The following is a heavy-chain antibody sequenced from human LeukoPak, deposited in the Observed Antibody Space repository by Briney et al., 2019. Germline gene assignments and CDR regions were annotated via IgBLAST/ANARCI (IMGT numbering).Heavy chain of an antibody. D-gene: IGHD2-15*01. V-gene: IGHV3-21*01. CDR2: ISSSSNYI. J-gene: IGHJ4*02. CDR1: GFTFNTYS. CDR3: ARELVVVAATRIPADDS. Sequence: GGSLRLSCAASGFTFNTYSMNWVRQAPGKGLEWVASISSSSNYIYYAASVKGRFTISRDNAKNSLYLQMISLRPEDTAVYYCARELVVVAATRIPADDSWGQGTLVTVSS.